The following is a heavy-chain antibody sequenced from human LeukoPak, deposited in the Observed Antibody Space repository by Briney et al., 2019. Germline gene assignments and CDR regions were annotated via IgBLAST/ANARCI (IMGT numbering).Heavy chain of an antibody. CDR3: ARDQYDSVWGSHRPYFDY. D-gene: IGHD3-16*01. Sequence: ASVKVSCKASGYTFSSYGISWVRQAPGQGLEWMGWISAHNGDTKYAQKFQDRVIMTTDTSTSTAYMELWGLRSDDTAVYYCARDQYDSVWGSHRPYFDYWGQGTLVTVSS. CDR2: ISAHNGDT. J-gene: IGHJ4*02. V-gene: IGHV1-18*01. CDR1: GYTFSSYG.